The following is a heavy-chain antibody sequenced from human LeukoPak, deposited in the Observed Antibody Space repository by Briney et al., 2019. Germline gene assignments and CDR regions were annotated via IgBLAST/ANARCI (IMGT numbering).Heavy chain of an antibody. D-gene: IGHD5-18*01. J-gene: IGHJ4*02. Sequence: SETLSLTCTVSGGSISSSSYYWGWIRQPPGKGLEWIGSIYYSGSTYYNPSLKSRVTISVNTSKNQFSLKLSSVTAADTAVYYCARRQDIAMGSFDYWGQGTLVTVSS. CDR2: IYYSGST. CDR3: ARRQDIAMGSFDY. V-gene: IGHV4-39*01. CDR1: GGSISSSSYY.